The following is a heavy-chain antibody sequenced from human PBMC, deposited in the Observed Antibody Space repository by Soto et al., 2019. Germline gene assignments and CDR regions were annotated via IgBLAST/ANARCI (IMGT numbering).Heavy chain of an antibody. J-gene: IGHJ6*03. CDR1: GGSFSGYY. CDR3: ASTRRFYYYYMDV. CDR2: INHSGST. Sequence: SXTLSLTCAVYGGSFSGYYCSWILQPPGKGLEWIGEINHSGSTNYNPSLKSRVTISVDTSKNQFSLKLSSVTAADTAVYYCASTRRFYYYYMDVWGKGTTVTVSS. D-gene: IGHD3-3*01. V-gene: IGHV4-34*01.